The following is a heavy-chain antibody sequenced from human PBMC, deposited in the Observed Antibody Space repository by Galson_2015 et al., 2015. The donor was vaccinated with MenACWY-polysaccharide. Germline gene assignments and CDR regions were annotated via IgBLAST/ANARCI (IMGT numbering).Heavy chain of an antibody. V-gene: IGHV3-30*18. CDR1: GFTFSSYG. D-gene: IGHD6-19*01. CDR2: ISYDGSNK. Sequence: SLRLSCAASGFTFSSYGMHWVRQAPGKGLEWVAVISYDGSNKYYADSVKGRFTISRDNSKNTLYLQMNSLRAEDTAVYYCAKDRRGIAVADVDYWGQGTLVTVSS. J-gene: IGHJ4*02. CDR3: AKDRRGIAVADVDY.